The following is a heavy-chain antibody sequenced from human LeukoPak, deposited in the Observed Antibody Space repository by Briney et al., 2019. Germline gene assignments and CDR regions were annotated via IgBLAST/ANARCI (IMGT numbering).Heavy chain of an antibody. CDR3: ARDGSGSYYFRIIGYYYMDV. D-gene: IGHD1-26*01. J-gene: IGHJ6*03. CDR2: IYTSGST. Sequence: SETLSLTCTVSGGSISSSSYYWGWIRQPPGKGLEWIGSIYTSGSTNYNPSLKSRVTMPVDTSKNQFSLKLSSVTAADTAVYYCARDGSGSYYFRIIGYYYMDVWGKGTTVTVSS. CDR1: GGSISSSSYY. V-gene: IGHV4-39*07.